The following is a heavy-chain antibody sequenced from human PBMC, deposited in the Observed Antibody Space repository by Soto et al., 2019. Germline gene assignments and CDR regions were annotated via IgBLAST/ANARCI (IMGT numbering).Heavy chain of an antibody. CDR3: AKFAAGGIAARRPGFDY. Sequence: QVQLVESGGGVVQPGRSLRLSCAASGFTFSSYGMHWVRQAPGKGLEWVAVISYDGSNKYYADSVKGRFTISRDNSKNTLYLQMNSLRAEDTAVYYCAKFAAGGIAARRPGFDYWGQGTLVTVSS. CDR2: ISYDGSNK. CDR1: GFTFSSYG. D-gene: IGHD6-6*01. V-gene: IGHV3-30*18. J-gene: IGHJ4*02.